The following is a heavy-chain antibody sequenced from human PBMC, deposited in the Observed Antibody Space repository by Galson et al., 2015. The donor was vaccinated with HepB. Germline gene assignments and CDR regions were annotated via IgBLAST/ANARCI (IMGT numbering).Heavy chain of an antibody. V-gene: IGHV1-69*13. D-gene: IGHD2-2*01. CDR1: GGTFSSYA. CDR3: ARGGYCSSTSCSYYYYYGMDV. Sequence: SVKVSCKASGGTFSSYAISWVRQAPGQGLEWMGGIIPIFGTANYAQKFQGRVTITADESTSTAYMELSSLRSEDTAVYYCARGGYCSSTSCSYYYYYGMDVWGQGTTVTVSS. CDR2: IIPIFGTA. J-gene: IGHJ6*02.